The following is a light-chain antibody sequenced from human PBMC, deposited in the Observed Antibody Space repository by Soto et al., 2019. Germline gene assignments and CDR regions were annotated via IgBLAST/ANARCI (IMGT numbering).Light chain of an antibody. J-gene: IGKJ1*01. Sequence: IVMTKSADSLAVSLVERATINCKSSQSVLYSSNNKNYLAWYQQKPGQPPKLLIYWASTRESGVPDRFSGSGSGTDFTLTISSLQAEDVAVYYCQQYYSTRTFGQGTKVDIK. CDR1: QSVLYSSNNKNY. V-gene: IGKV4-1*01. CDR3: QQYYSTRT. CDR2: WAS.